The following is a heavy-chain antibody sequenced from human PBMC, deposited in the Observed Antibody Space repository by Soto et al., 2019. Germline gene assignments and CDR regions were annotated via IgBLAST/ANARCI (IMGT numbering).Heavy chain of an antibody. Sequence: PGGSLRLLCAASGFTFSNYDMQWVRQAPGEGLEWVSGIGAASDTYYPVSVQGRFTVSRDNSKKSLYLQMNSLRARDTAVYYCARGVLGPGDYYYGMDVWGEGPTVPVYS. CDR3: ARGVLGPGDYYYGMDV. D-gene: IGHD7-27*01. J-gene: IGHJ6*04. V-gene: IGHV3-13*01. CDR2: IGAASDT. CDR1: GFTFSNYD.